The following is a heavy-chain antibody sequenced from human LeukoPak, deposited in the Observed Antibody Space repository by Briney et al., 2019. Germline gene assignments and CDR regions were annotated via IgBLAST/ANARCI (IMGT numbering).Heavy chain of an antibody. CDR3: ARDAIMIRTHYYYYYMDV. D-gene: IGHD3-16*01. V-gene: IGHV4-4*02. CDR2: IYHSGST. J-gene: IGHJ6*03. CDR1: GGSISNNNW. Sequence: SGTLSLTCGVSGGSISNNNWWSWVSQPPGKGLEWIGEIYHSGSTNYNPSLKSRVTISLDKSKNQFSLKLSSVTAADTAVSYCARDAIMIRTHYYYYYMDVWGKGTTVTVSS.